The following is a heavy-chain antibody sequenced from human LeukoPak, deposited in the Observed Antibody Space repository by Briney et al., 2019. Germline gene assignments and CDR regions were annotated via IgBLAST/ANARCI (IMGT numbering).Heavy chain of an antibody. Sequence: SETLSLTCTVSGDSISIYYWSWIRQPAGKGLEWIGRIYTSGSTNYNPSLKTRVSMSVDTSKNQFSLKLNSVTAADTAVYYCARGSYYYDSRSNRDAFDIWGQGTMVTVSS. J-gene: IGHJ3*02. CDR2: IYTSGST. CDR3: ARGSYYYDSRSNRDAFDI. V-gene: IGHV4-4*07. D-gene: IGHD3-22*01. CDR1: GDSISIYY.